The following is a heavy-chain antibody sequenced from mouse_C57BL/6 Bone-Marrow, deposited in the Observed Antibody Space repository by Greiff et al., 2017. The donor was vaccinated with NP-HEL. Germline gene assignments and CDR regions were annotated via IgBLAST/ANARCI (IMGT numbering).Heavy chain of an antibody. D-gene: IGHD2-4*01. V-gene: IGHV1-64*01. CDR1: GYTFTSYW. J-gene: IGHJ4*01. CDR2: IHPNSGST. CDR3: ARIYDYDEGMDY. Sequence: VQLQQPGAELVKPGASVKLSCKASGYTFTSYWMHWVKQRPGQGLEWIGMIHPNSGSTNYNEKFKSKATLTVDKSSSTAYMQLSSLTSEDSAVYYCARIYDYDEGMDYWGQGTSVTVSS.